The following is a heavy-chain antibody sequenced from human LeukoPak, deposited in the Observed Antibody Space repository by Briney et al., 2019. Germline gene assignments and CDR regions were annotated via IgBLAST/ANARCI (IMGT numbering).Heavy chain of an antibody. Sequence: GGSLRLTCAASGFTFSSYSMNWVRQAPGKGLEWVSVIYSGGSTYYADSVKGRFTISRDNSKNTLYLQMNSLRAEDTAVYYCARDRGRAKAYWGQGTLVTVSS. CDR2: IYSGGST. V-gene: IGHV3-66*01. CDR1: GFTFSSYS. J-gene: IGHJ4*02. D-gene: IGHD1-26*01. CDR3: ARDRGRAKAY.